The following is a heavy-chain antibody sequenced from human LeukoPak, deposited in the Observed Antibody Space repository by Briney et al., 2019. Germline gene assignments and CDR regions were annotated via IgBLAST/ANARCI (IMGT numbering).Heavy chain of an antibody. CDR2: IYYSGST. Sequence: SETLSLTCTVSGGSISSYYWSWIRQPPGKGLEWVGYIYYSGSTNYNPSLKSRVTISVDTSKNQFSLKLSPVTAADTAVYYCARDYYGSGSYYYFDYWGQGTLVTVSS. CDR3: ARDYYGSGSYYYFDY. J-gene: IGHJ4*02. CDR1: GGSISSYY. D-gene: IGHD3-10*01. V-gene: IGHV4-59*12.